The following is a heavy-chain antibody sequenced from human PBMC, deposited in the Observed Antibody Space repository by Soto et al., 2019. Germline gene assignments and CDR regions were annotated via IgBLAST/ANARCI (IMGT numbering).Heavy chain of an antibody. V-gene: IGHV3-30*03. J-gene: IGHJ6*03. D-gene: IGHD2-8*01. CDR2: ISYDGSNK. CDR3: EYATTALYYYYCMDV. CDR1: GFTFSSYG. Sequence: QVQLVESGGGVVQPGRSLRLSCAASGFTFSSYGMHWVRQAPGKGLEWVAVISYDGSNKYYADSVKGRFTISRDNSKNTLYLQMNSLRAEDTAVYYCEYATTALYYYYCMDVWGKGTTVTVSS.